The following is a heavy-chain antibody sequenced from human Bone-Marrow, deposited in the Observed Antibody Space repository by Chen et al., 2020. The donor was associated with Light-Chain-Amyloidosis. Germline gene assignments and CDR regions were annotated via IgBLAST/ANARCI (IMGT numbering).Heavy chain of an antibody. CDR2: IRGSGGMR. V-gene: IGHV3-23*04. CDR1: GFAFSSYA. Sequence: EVQLVESGGGLLQRGGSLRLSCAASGFAFSSYAMSWVRQAPGKGLEWVSSIRGSGGMRYYGDSVKGLRNISRDNSMNALFRQMNSLRAEDTAVYYCAKDISYDDILPGYPADAFDIWGQGTMVTVSS. CDR3: AKDISYDDILPGYPADAFDI. J-gene: IGHJ3*02. D-gene: IGHD3-9*01.